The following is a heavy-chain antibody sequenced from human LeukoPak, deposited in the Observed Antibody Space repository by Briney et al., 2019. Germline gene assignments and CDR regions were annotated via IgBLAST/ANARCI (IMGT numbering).Heavy chain of an antibody. Sequence: GGSLRLSCAASGLTFSTYAMTWVHQAPGQGLEGVSSISGSGSSTYYADSVKGRFTISRDNSKNSLYLQMNSLRAEDTALYYCAKVAYNRISYGPFDYWGQGTLVTVSS. D-gene: IGHD1-14*01. CDR1: GLTFSTYA. J-gene: IGHJ4*02. CDR2: ISGSGSST. CDR3: AKVAYNRISYGPFDY. V-gene: IGHV3-23*01.